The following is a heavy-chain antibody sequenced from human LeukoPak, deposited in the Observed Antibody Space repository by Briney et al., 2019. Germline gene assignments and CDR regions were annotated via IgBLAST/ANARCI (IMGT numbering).Heavy chain of an antibody. D-gene: IGHD4/OR15-4a*01. CDR2: ISSSSTYI. CDR3: ARFQGAHY. Sequence: PGGSLRLSCAASGFTFSSYSMNWVRQAPGMGLEWVSSISSSSTYIYYADSVKGRFTISRDNTKNSLYLQMNSLRAEDTAVYYCARFQGAHYWGQGTLVTFSS. V-gene: IGHV3-21*01. J-gene: IGHJ4*02. CDR1: GFTFSSYS.